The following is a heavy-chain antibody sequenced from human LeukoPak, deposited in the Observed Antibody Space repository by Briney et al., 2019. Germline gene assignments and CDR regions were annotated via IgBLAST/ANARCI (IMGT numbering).Heavy chain of an antibody. CDR3: ARDTYGTGNFDY. J-gene: IGHJ4*02. V-gene: IGHV1-2*02. CDR1: GYTFTGYY. CDR2: INPNSGGT. Sequence: AASVKVSCKASGYTFTGYYMHWVRQAPGQGLEWMGWINPNSGGTNYAQKFQGRVTMTRDTSISTAYMELSRLRSDDTAVYYCARDTYGTGNFDYWGRGTLVTVSS. D-gene: IGHD3-10*01.